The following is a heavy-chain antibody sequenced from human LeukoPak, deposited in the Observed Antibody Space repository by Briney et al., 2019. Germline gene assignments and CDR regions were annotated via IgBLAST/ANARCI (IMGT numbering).Heavy chain of an antibody. CDR3: ARALLYYYDSSGYYYRSPWDY. Sequence: PSETLSLTCTVSGGSISSSSYYWGWIRQPPGKGLEWIGSIYYSGSTYYNPSLKSRVTISVDTSKNQFSLKLSSVTAADTAVYYCARALLYYYDSSGYYYRSPWDYWGQGTLVTVSS. D-gene: IGHD3-22*01. CDR2: IYYSGST. CDR1: GGSISSSSYY. V-gene: IGHV4-39*07. J-gene: IGHJ4*02.